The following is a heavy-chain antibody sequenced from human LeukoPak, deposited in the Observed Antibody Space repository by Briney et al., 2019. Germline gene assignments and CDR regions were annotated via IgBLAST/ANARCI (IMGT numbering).Heavy chain of an antibody. J-gene: IGHJ5*02. V-gene: IGHV4-59*08. CDR2: IYYSGST. CDR3: ARQVTAWFDP. CDR1: GGSFSGYY. Sequence: SETLSLTCAVYGGSFSGYYWSWIRQPPGKGLEWIGYIYYSGSTNYNPSLKSRVTILVDTSKNQLSLKLSSVTAADTAVYYCARQVTAWFDPWGQGTLVTVSS. D-gene: IGHD2-21*02.